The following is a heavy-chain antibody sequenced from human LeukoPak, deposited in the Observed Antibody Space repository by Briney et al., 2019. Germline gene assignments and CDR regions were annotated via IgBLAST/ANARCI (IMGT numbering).Heavy chain of an antibody. D-gene: IGHD3-10*01. CDR3: ARFNFGELENDAFDI. V-gene: IGHV1-46*01. Sequence: ASVKVSCKASGYTFTSYYMHWVRQAPGQGLEWMGIINPSGGSTSYAQKFQGRVTMTRDTSTSTVYMELSSLRSEDTAVYYCARFNFGELENDAFDIWGQGTMVTVTS. CDR1: GYTFTSYY. CDR2: INPSGGST. J-gene: IGHJ3*02.